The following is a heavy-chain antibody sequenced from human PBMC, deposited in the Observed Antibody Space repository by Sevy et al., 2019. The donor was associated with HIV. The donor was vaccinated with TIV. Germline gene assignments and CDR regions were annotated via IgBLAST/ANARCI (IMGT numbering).Heavy chain of an antibody. V-gene: IGHV3-66*02. D-gene: IGHD6-19*01. CDR3: VSLFLSYRSGWSYFDY. CDR2: IFSSGST. CDR1: GFIVNDKY. J-gene: IGHJ4*02. Sequence: GGSLRLSCAISGFIVNDKYIIWVRQAPGKGLEWVSVIFSSGSTYYADAGKGRFTISRDNSKNTVYLQMNSVRAEDTAVYYCVSLFLSYRSGWSYFDYWGQGTLVTVSS.